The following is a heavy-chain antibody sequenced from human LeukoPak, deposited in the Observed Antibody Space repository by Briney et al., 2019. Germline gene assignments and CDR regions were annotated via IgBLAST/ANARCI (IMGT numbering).Heavy chain of an antibody. Sequence: GGSLRLSCAASGFTFSSYAMSWVRQAPGKGLEWVSAISGSGGSTYYADSVRGRFTISRDNSKNTLYLQMNSLRAEDTAVYYCAKRNHYQPTSHFDYWGQGTLVTVSS. CDR3: AKRNHYQPTSHFDY. CDR1: GFTFSSYA. CDR2: ISGSGGST. D-gene: IGHD1-14*01. J-gene: IGHJ4*02. V-gene: IGHV3-23*01.